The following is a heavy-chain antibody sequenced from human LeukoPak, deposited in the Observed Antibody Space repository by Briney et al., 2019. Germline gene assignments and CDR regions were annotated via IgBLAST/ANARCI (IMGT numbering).Heavy chain of an antibody. V-gene: IGHV3-23*01. CDR1: EFTLSNYA. CDR2: ICGGVGST. Sequence: PGGSLRLSCAASEFTLSNYAMNWVRQAAGKGLEWGSGICGGVGSTYYAGSVKGRFTISRHNSKISLYLQMYSLRAEDTALYYCAKGSGINHYHWIDPWGQGTLVTVSS. J-gene: IGHJ5*02. D-gene: IGHD1-14*01. CDR3: AKGSGINHYHWIDP.